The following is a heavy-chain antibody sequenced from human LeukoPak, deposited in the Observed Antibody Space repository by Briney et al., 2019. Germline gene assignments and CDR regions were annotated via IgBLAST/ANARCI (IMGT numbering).Heavy chain of an antibody. D-gene: IGHD3-3*01. CDR1: GGSISSSSYY. CDR2: IYYSGCT. CDR3: ARVRAAVNYDFWSGYYDGGVDY. Sequence: PSETLSLTCTVSGGSISSSSYYWGWIRQPPGKGREWVGSIYYSGCTYYNPSLKSRVTISVDTSKNQFSLKLSSVTAADTAVYYCARVRAAVNYDFWSGYYDGGVDYWGQGTLVTVSS. J-gene: IGHJ4*02. V-gene: IGHV4-39*01.